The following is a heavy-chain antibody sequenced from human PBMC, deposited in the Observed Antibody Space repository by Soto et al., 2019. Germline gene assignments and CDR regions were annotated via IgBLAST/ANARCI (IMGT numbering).Heavy chain of an antibody. Sequence: GESLKISCAASGFTFSDYYMSWIRQAPGKGLEWVSYISSSSSYTNYADSVKGRFTISRDNAKNSLYLQMNSLRAEDTAVYYCXRDLGSGSYLPYYGMDVWGQGTTVTVSS. D-gene: IGHD3-10*01. CDR3: XRDLGSGSYLPYYGMDV. J-gene: IGHJ6*02. V-gene: IGHV3-11*06. CDR2: ISSSSSYT. CDR1: GFTFSDYY.